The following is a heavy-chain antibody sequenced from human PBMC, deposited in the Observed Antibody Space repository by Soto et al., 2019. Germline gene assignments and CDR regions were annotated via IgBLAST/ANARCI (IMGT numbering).Heavy chain of an antibody. Sequence: GGSLRLSCAASGFTFSSYGMHWVRQAPGKGLEWVAVIWYDGSNKYYADSVKGRFTISRDNSKNTLYLQMNSLRAEDTAVYYCAAISVGDILTGYPNYGDAFDIWGQGTMVTVSS. CDR1: GFTFSSYG. V-gene: IGHV3-33*01. J-gene: IGHJ3*02. CDR2: IWYDGSNK. CDR3: AAISVGDILTGYPNYGDAFDI. D-gene: IGHD3-9*01.